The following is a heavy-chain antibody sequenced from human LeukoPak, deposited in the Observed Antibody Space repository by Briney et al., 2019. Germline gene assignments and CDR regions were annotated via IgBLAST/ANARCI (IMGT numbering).Heavy chain of an antibody. J-gene: IGHJ5*02. D-gene: IGHD6-13*01. V-gene: IGHV4-31*03. CDR1: GASISSGGYY. CDR3: ARHLRGHSSSWALRDWFDP. CDR2: IYYGGST. Sequence: SETLSLTCTVSGASISSGGYYWSWVRQYPGKGLEWIGYIYYGGSTYYNPSLKSRITISVNTSKNQFSLELSSVTAADTAVYYCARHLRGHSSSWALRDWFDPWGQGTLVTVSS.